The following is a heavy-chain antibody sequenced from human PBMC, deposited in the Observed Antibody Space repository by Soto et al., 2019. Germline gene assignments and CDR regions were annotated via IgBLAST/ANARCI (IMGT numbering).Heavy chain of an antibody. Sequence: GGSLRLSCAASGFTFSSYGMHWVRQAPGKGLEWVAVIWYDGSNKYYADSVKGRFTISRDNSKNTLYLQMNSLRAEDTAVYYCASGLGLRWTSDAFDIWGQGTMVTVSS. CDR3: ASGLGLRWTSDAFDI. CDR2: IWYDGSNK. V-gene: IGHV3-33*01. J-gene: IGHJ3*02. D-gene: IGHD4-17*01. CDR1: GFTFSSYG.